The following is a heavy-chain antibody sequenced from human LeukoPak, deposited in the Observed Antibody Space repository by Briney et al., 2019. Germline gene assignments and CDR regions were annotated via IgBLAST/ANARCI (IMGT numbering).Heavy chain of an antibody. J-gene: IGHJ4*02. CDR1: GFTFTTFW. D-gene: IGHD3-22*01. V-gene: IGHV3-74*01. Sequence: GGSLRLSCATSGFTFTTFWMHWVRQAPGKGLVWVSRVNHDGSSTNYADSVKGRFTISRDNAKNTVFLQMNSLRAEDTAVYYCVRDWGYDSSGYWQKYFDTWGQGTLVTVSS. CDR3: VRDWGYDSSGYWQKYFDT. CDR2: VNHDGSST.